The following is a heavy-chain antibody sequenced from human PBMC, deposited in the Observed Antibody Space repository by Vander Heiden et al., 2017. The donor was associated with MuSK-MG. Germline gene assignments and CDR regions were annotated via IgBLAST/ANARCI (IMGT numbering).Heavy chain of an antibody. Sequence: QVQLQQWGAGLLKPSETLSLTCAVYGGSFSGYYWSWLRQPPGKGLEWIGEINHSGSTNYNPSLKSRVTISVDTSKNQFSLKLSSVTAADTAVYYCARGDYDFWSGYLDNWFDPWGQGTLVTVSS. D-gene: IGHD3-3*01. CDR1: GGSFSGYY. J-gene: IGHJ5*02. CDR3: ARGDYDFWSGYLDNWFDP. CDR2: INHSGST. V-gene: IGHV4-34*01.